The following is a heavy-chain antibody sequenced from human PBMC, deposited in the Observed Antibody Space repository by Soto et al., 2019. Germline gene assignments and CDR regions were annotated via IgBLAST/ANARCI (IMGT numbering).Heavy chain of an antibody. D-gene: IGHD5-12*01. J-gene: IGHJ6*02. Sequence: QVQLVQSGAEVKKPGSSVKVSCKASGGTFSSYAISWVRQAPGQGLEWMGGIIPIFGTANYAQKFQGRVTITADKSTSTAYMELSSLRSEDTAVYYCASHSHIVAPRYYYYGMDVWGQGTTVTVSS. CDR2: IIPIFGTA. CDR1: GGTFSSYA. CDR3: ASHSHIVAPRYYYYGMDV. V-gene: IGHV1-69*06.